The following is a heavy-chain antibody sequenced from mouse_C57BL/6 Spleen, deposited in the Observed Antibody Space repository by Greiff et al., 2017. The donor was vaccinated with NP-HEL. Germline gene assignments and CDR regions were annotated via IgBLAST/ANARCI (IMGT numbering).Heavy chain of an antibody. CDR2: IYPSDGST. Sequence: QVQLQQSGPELVKPGASVKLSCKASGYTFTSYDINWVKQRPGQGLEWIGWIYPSDGSTKYNEKFKGKGTLTVDTSSSTAYMELPSLTSEDSAVYFCARDSRITTGERDFDVWGTGTTVTVSS. CDR1: GYTFTSYD. D-gene: IGHD1-1*01. V-gene: IGHV1-85*01. J-gene: IGHJ1*03. CDR3: ARDSRITTGERDFDV.